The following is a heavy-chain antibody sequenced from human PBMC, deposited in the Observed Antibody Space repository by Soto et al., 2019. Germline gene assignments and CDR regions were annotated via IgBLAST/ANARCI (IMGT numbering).Heavy chain of an antibody. Sequence: QVQLVESGGGVVQPGRSLRLSCAASGFTFSSYGMHWVRQATGKGLEWVAVISYDGSNKYYADSVKGRFTISRDNSKNTLYLQMNSLRAEDTAVYYCAKATPVEGCSSGWTASDYWGQGTLVTVSS. CDR1: GFTFSSYG. D-gene: IGHD6-19*01. V-gene: IGHV3-30*18. CDR3: AKATPVEGCSSGWTASDY. CDR2: ISYDGSNK. J-gene: IGHJ4*02.